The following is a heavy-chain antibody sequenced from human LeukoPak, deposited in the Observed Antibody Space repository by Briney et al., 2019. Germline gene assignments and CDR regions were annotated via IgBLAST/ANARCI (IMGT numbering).Heavy chain of an antibody. CDR3: ARGTGITSYYFDY. Sequence: GASVKVSCKASGGTFSSYAISWVRQAPGQGLEWMGRIIPILGIANYAQKFQGSVTITADKSTSTAYMELSSLRSEDTAVYYCARGTGITSYYFDYWGQGTLVTVSS. CDR2: IIPILGIA. J-gene: IGHJ4*02. V-gene: IGHV1-69*04. D-gene: IGHD3-10*01. CDR1: GGTFSSYA.